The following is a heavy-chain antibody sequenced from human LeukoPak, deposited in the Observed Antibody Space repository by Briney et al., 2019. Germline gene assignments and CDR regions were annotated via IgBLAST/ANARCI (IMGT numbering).Heavy chain of an antibody. Sequence: GGSLRFSCAASGFTFNYYAMNWVRQAPGKGLEWVSAILGGGDTTSYADSVKGRFTISRDNSKNTLYLQMNSLRAEDTAVYYCAKDLVSQRGVGSSEKVDYWGQGTLVTVSS. D-gene: IGHD3-10*01. J-gene: IGHJ4*02. CDR1: GFTFNYYA. CDR2: ILGGGDTT. CDR3: AKDLVSQRGVGSSEKVDY. V-gene: IGHV3-23*01.